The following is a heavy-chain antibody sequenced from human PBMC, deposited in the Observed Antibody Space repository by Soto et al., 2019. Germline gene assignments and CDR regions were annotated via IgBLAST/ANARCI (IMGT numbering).Heavy chain of an antibody. CDR3: ARELLESYYYYGMDV. CDR2: INSDGSST. CDR1: GFTFSSYW. V-gene: IGHV3-74*01. Sequence: EVQLVESGGGLVQPGGSLRLSCAASGFTFSSYWMHWVRQAPGKGLVWVSRINSDGSSTSYADSVKGRFTISRGNAKNTLYLQMNSLRAEDTAVYYCARELLESYYYYGMDVWGQGTTVTVSS. D-gene: IGHD2-21*02. J-gene: IGHJ6*02.